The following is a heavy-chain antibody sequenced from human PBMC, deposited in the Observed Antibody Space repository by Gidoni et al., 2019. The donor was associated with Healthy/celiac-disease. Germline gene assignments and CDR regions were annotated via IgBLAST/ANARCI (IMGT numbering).Heavy chain of an antibody. V-gene: IGHV3-23*01. D-gene: IGHD3-16*02. CDR3: ARSGVPYYDYVWGSYRFNWFDP. CDR1: GFTLRSCA. J-gene: IGHJ5*02. CDR2: ISGSGGST. Sequence: EVQLLESGGGLVQPGGSLRLCCSASGFTLRSCARSWVRQAPGKGLEWVSAISGSGGSTYYADSVKGRFTISRDNSKNTLYLQMNSLRAEDTAVYYCARSGVPYYDYVWGSYRFNWFDPWGQGTLVTVSS.